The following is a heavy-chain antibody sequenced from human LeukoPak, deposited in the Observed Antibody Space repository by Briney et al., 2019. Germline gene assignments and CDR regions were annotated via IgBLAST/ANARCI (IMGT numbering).Heavy chain of an antibody. Sequence: PGGSLRLSCAASGFTVTNNYMSWVRQAPGKGLEWLSVIYSGASTYYADSVKGRFTISRNNSKNTLYLQMNSLRAEDTAVYYCAKDVYSYTHEDWGQGTLVTVSS. D-gene: IGHD5-18*01. CDR3: AKDVYSYTHED. CDR1: GFTVTNNY. V-gene: IGHV3-53*01. J-gene: IGHJ4*02. CDR2: IYSGAST.